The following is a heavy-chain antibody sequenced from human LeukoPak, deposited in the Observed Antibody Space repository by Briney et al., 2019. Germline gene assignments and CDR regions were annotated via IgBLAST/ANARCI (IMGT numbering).Heavy chain of an antibody. D-gene: IGHD5-24*01. CDR2: IYTSGST. J-gene: IGHJ4*01. V-gene: IGHV4-61*02. CDR1: GGSISSGSYY. CDR3: ARCTDGYKPYYFEY. Sequence: SETLSLTCTVCGGSISSGSYYWSWIRQPAGKGLEWIGRIYTSGSTNYNTSLKSRVTISVDTSKNTSSLKLSSVTAADTAVYYCARCTDGYKPYYFEYRGPRTLVTVS.